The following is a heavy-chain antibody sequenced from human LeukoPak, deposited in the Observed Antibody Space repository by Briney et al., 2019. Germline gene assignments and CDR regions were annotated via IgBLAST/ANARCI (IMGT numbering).Heavy chain of an antibody. Sequence: ASVKVSCKASGYTFTGYYIHWVRQAPGQGLEWMGWINPNSGDTNYAQKFQSGVTMTRDTSITTTYMELSRLRSDDTAVYYCVRGGALYYDFWDWGQGTLVTVSS. CDR1: GYTFTGYY. CDR3: VRGGALYYDFWD. J-gene: IGHJ4*02. D-gene: IGHD3-3*01. CDR2: INPNSGDT. V-gene: IGHV1-2*02.